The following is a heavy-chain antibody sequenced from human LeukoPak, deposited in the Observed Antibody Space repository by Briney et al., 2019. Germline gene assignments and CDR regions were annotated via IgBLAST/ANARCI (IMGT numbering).Heavy chain of an antibody. V-gene: IGHV3-23*01. CDR1: GFTFSSYG. CDR2: ISGSGGST. D-gene: IGHD6-19*01. CDR3: AKGPRIAVAGYFDY. J-gene: IGHJ4*02. Sequence: TGGSLRLSCAASGFTFSSYGMSWVRQAPGKGLEWVSAISGSGGSTYYADSVKGRFTISRDNSKNTLYLQMNSLRAEDTAVYYCAKGPRIAVAGYFDYWGQGTLVTVSS.